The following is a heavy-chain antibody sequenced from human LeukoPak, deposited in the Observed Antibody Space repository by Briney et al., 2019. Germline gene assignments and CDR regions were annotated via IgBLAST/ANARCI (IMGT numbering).Heavy chain of an antibody. CDR2: ISGSGGST. Sequence: GGSLRLSCAASGFTFSSYAMSWVRQAPGKGLEWVSAISGSGGSTYYADSVKGRFTISRHNSKNTLYLQMNSLRAEDTAVYYCAKAVGQQLVRGYFQHWGQGTLVTVSS. J-gene: IGHJ1*01. V-gene: IGHV3-23*01. CDR3: AKAVGQQLVRGYFQH. CDR1: GFTFSSYA. D-gene: IGHD6-13*01.